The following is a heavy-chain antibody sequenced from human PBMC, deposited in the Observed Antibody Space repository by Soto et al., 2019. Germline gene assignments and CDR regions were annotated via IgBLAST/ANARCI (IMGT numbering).Heavy chain of an antibody. CDR2: IYYSGST. CDR1: GGSISSYY. J-gene: IGHJ4*02. CDR3: ARYSYDYRDYFDY. V-gene: IGHV4-59*08. D-gene: IGHD5-12*01. Sequence: SETLSLTCTVSGGSISSYYWSWIRQPPGKGLEWIGYIYYSGSTNYNPSLKSRVTISVDTSKNQFSLKLSSVTAADTAVYYCARYSYDYRDYFDYWGQGTLVTVSS.